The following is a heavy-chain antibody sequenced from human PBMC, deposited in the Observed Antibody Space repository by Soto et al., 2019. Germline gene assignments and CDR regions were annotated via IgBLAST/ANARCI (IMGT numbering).Heavy chain of an antibody. D-gene: IGHD4-17*01. CDR3: ARDDYGDYALSYAFDI. Sequence: QLQLQESGPGLVKPSETLSLTCTVSGGSISSSTYYWGWIRQPPGKGLEWIGSIYYSGSTYYNPSLKSRVTISVDTSKNQFSLKLSSVTAADTAVYYCARDDYGDYALSYAFDIWGQGTMVTVSS. CDR2: IYYSGST. V-gene: IGHV4-39*02. CDR1: GGSISSSTYY. J-gene: IGHJ3*02.